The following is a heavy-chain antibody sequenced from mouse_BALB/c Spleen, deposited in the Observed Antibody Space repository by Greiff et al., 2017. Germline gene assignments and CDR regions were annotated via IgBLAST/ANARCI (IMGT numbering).Heavy chain of an antibody. Sequence: EVQRVESGGGLVKPGGSLKLSCAASGFTFSDYYMYWVRQTPEKRLEWVATISDGGSYTYYPDSVKGRFTISRDNAKNTQYLQISRLKSEDTAMYYCARGGNWDAMDYWGQGTSVTVSS. CDR1: GFTFSDYY. CDR3: ARGGNWDAMDY. J-gene: IGHJ4*01. CDR2: ISDGGSYT. D-gene: IGHD4-1*01. V-gene: IGHV5-4*02.